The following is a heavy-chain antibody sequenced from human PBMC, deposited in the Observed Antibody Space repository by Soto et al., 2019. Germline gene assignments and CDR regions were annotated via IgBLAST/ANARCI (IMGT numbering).Heavy chain of an antibody. CDR3: ARGMVREKAFDY. Sequence: QVQLQESGPGLVKPSQTLSLTCTVSGGSISSGGYYWSWIRQHPGKGLEWIGYIYYSGSTYYNPSLKSRVTISVDTSKNQFSLKLSSVTAADTAMYYCARGMVREKAFDYWGQGTLVTVSS. D-gene: IGHD3-10*01. V-gene: IGHV4-31*03. CDR2: IYYSGST. J-gene: IGHJ4*02. CDR1: GGSISSGGYY.